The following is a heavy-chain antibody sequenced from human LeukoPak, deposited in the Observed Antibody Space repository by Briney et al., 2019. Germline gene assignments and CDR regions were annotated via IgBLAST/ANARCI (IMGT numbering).Heavy chain of an antibody. J-gene: IGHJ4*02. D-gene: IGHD3-10*01. CDR1: GFTFSSYA. V-gene: IGHV3-23*01. CDR2: ISGSGGST. Sequence: GGSLRLSCAASGFTFSSYAMSWIRQAPGKGLEWVSAISGSGGSTYYADSVKGRFTISRDNSKNTLYLQMNSLRAEDTAVYYCAKEEGPLGTMVRGASFDYWGQGTLVTVSS. CDR3: AKEEGPLGTMVRGASFDY.